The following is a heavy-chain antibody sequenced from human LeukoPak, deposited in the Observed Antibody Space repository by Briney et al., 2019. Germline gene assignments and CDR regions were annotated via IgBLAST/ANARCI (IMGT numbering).Heavy chain of an antibody. CDR2: IHPNSDGT. Sequence: ASVKVSCKASGYTFTGYYLHWVRQAPGQGLEWMAWIHPNSDGTNYAQKFQGRVTMTRDTSISTAYMELSRLRSDDTAVYYCASSGMVRGVPFDYWGQGTLVTVSS. D-gene: IGHD3-10*01. CDR3: ASSGMVRGVPFDY. V-gene: IGHV1-2*02. CDR1: GYTFTGYY. J-gene: IGHJ4*02.